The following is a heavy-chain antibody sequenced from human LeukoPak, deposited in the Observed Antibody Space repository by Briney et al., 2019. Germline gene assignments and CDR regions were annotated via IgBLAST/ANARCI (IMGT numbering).Heavy chain of an antibody. J-gene: IGHJ5*01. CDR2: VYSGGRT. Sequence: GGSLRLSCAASGFSVRTNYMSWVRQTPGKALEWVSTVYSGGRTYYADSVRGRFTISMDNSRNTLFLDMRALRADDTAIYYCARGAIGDSPARFDFWGQGTLVTVSS. D-gene: IGHD4-17*01. V-gene: IGHV3-53*01. CDR1: GFSVRTNY. CDR3: ARGAIGDSPARFDF.